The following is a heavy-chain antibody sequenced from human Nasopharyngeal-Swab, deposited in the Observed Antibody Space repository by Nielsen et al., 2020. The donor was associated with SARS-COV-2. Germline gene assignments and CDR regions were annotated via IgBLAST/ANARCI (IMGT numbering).Heavy chain of an antibody. CDR3: ARGQDAYYYMDV. CDR1: GGTLNGFH. Sequence: SETLSLTCVVFGGTLNGFHWKWIRQTPGKGLEWIGEINDRGSGNYNPCLRSRVTISAGTSNIQFSLKLNSVTAADTAVYYCARGQDAYYYMDVWGEGTTVTVSS. D-gene: IGHD2-15*01. J-gene: IGHJ6*03. CDR2: INDRGSG. V-gene: IGHV4-34*01.